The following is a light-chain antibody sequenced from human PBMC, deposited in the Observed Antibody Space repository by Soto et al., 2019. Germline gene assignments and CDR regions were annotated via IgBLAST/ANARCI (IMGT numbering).Light chain of an antibody. CDR2: GAS. J-gene: IGKJ1*01. CDR3: QQYRTWPRT. V-gene: IGKV3-15*01. Sequence: EIVMTQSPATLSVSPGERATLSCRARQSVSSNLAWYQQKPGQAPRLLIYGASTRATGIPARFSGSGSGTEFTLTISSLQSEDFAVYYCQQYRTWPRTFGQGTKVDIK. CDR1: QSVSSN.